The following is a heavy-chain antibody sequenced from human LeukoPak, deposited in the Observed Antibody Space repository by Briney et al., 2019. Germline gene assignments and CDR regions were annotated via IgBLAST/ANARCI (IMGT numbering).Heavy chain of an antibody. CDR2: IYYSGST. J-gene: IGHJ3*02. Sequence: SETLSLXCTVSGGSISSYYWSWIRQPPGKGLEWIGYIYYSGSTNYNPSLKSRVTISVDTSKNQFSLKLSSVTAADTAVYYCARAEEWEQAFDIWGQGTMVTVSS. CDR1: GGSISSYY. D-gene: IGHD1-26*01. CDR3: ARAEEWEQAFDI. V-gene: IGHV4-59*01.